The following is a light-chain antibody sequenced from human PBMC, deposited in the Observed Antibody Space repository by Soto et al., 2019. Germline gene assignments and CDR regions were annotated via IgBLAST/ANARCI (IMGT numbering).Light chain of an antibody. J-gene: IGKJ3*01. V-gene: IGKV1-27*01. CDR2: SES. CDR1: QGISRC. CDR3: QRTYNAFT. Sequence: DIQLTQSPSSLSASVGDRVTITCRVSQGISRCLNCYRQKPGRVPKLLIYSESNLQSGVPSRFRGSGSGTDFTLTISSLQPEDVAPYYGQRTYNAFTFGPGTKVDIK.